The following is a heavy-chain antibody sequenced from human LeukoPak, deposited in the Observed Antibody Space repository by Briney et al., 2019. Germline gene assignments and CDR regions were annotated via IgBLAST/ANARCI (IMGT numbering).Heavy chain of an antibody. V-gene: IGHV4-39*01. D-gene: IGHD3-22*01. Sequence: SETLSLTCSVPGASVTMGSYYWAWIRQPPGKGLEWIGTFHFSGSTYYNPSLKSRVTISVDTSKNSVSLMLRSVTAADTAVYFCARPFQDYDKGTFFYFFDFWGQGILVTVSS. CDR3: ARPFQDYDKGTFFYFFDF. J-gene: IGHJ4*02. CDR2: FHFSGST. CDR1: GASVTMGSYY.